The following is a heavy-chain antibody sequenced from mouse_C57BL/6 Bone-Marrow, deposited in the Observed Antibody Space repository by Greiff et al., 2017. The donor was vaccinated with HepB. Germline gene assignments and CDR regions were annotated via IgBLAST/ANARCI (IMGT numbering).Heavy chain of an antibody. CDR3: ARYKAGRPFDC. D-gene: IGHD3-3*01. CDR2: IRNKANGYTT. CDR1: GFTFTDYY. V-gene: IGHV7-3*01. Sequence: EVKLVESGGGLVQPGGSLSLSCAASGFTFTDYYMSWVRQPPGKALEWLGFIRNKANGYTTEYSASVKGRFTISRDNSQSILYLQMNALRAEDSATYYCARYKAGRPFDCWGQGTTLTVSS. J-gene: IGHJ2*01.